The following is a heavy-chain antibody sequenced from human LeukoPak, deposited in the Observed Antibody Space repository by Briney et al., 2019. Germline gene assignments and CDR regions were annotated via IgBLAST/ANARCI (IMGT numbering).Heavy chain of an antibody. Sequence: KPSETLSLMCTVSGGSISSYYGRWLRHPPGKGLEWLGYIYYRGSTNYHPSLKSRVTISVYTNKNQFSLKLSSVTAADKAVYYCARQKGYFDYWGEGTLVTVSS. CDR1: GGSISSYY. CDR2: IYYRGST. CDR3: ARQKGYFDY. V-gene: IGHV4-59*01. J-gene: IGHJ4*02.